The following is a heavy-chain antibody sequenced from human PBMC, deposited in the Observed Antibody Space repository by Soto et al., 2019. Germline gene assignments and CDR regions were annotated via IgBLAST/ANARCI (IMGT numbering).Heavy chain of an antibody. Sequence: ASVKVSCKASGYTFTSYDINWVRQATGQGLEWMGWMNPNSGNTGYAQKFQGRVTMTRNTSISTAYMELSSLRSEDTAVYYCARGRLDLWFGELLCYDYWGQGTLVTVSS. D-gene: IGHD3-10*01. CDR2: MNPNSGNT. CDR3: ARGRLDLWFGELLCYDY. V-gene: IGHV1-8*01. J-gene: IGHJ4*02. CDR1: GYTFTSYD.